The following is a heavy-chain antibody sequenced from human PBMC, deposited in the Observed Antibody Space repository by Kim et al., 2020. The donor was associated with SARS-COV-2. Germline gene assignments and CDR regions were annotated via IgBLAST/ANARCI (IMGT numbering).Heavy chain of an antibody. D-gene: IGHD2-2*01. J-gene: IGHJ6*02. CDR2: VGTAGEP. CDR1: GFDFSKYD. CDR3: TRGGARPGTRGYQFLWDV. Sequence: GGSLRLSCTASGFDFSKYDMHWVRQATGKRLEWVSAVGTAGEPYYPDSVRGRFTISRDNAKNSLYLQMNSLRDGETAVYYCTRGGARPGTRGYQFLWDVWGPGTTVTVSS. V-gene: IGHV3-13*05.